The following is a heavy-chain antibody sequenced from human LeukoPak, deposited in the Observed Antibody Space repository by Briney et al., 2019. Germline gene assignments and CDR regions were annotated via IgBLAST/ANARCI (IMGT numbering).Heavy chain of an antibody. D-gene: IGHD2-15*01. J-gene: IGHJ5*02. CDR3: ARWWGFDP. CDR1: GGSFSGYY. CDR2: INHSGST. V-gene: IGHV4-34*01. Sequence: PSETLSLTCAVYGGSFSGYYWTWIRQPPGKGLEWIGEINHSGSTNYNPSLKSRVTISVDTSNKQFSLKLTSVTAADTAVYYCARWWGFDPWGQGTLVTVSS.